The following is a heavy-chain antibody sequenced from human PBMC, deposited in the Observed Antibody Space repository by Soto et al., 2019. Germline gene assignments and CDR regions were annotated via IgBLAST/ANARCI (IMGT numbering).Heavy chain of an antibody. D-gene: IGHD2-2*01. CDR1: EGTFNNYV. CDR3: AGRCDSTTCLGHFDY. Sequence: QVQLVQSGGEVKKPGSSVTVSCKASEGTFNNYVVNWLRQAPGQGLEWMGGILPIFATPKYAQKFQGRVTITADKSTSTAYMELTSLRSADTAVYYCAGRCDSTTCLGHFDYWGQGTLVTVAS. CDR2: ILPIFATP. V-gene: IGHV1-69*06. J-gene: IGHJ4*02.